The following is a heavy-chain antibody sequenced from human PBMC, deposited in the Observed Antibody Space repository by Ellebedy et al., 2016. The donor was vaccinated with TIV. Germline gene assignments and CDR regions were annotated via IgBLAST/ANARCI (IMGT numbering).Heavy chain of an antibody. CDR1: GFTFSNDW. J-gene: IGHJ3*02. Sequence: GGSLRLSXAASGFTFSNDWMSWVRQAPGKGLEWVANIKGDGTVRHYVDSVEGRFTISRDNAKKSLYLEMNSLRDEDTAVYYCVRDDTKARGATWYDALDIWGQGTMVTVSS. D-gene: IGHD3-10*01. CDR2: IKGDGTVR. V-gene: IGHV3-7*04. CDR3: VRDDTKARGATWYDALDI.